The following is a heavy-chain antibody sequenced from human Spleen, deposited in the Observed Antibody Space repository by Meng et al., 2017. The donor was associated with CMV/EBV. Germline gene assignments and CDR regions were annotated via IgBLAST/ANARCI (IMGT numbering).Heavy chain of an antibody. CDR3: ARDEDSSAFWFDP. CDR2: ISTYNGNT. J-gene: IGHJ5*02. V-gene: IGHV1-18*01. Sequence: KASGYTVTTHGIAWVRQAPGQGLEWMGWISTYNGNTLYTQKFQGRVTMTTDTSTSTAYMELRSLRSDDTAVYYCARDEDSSAFWFDPWGQGTLVTSPQ. D-gene: IGHD3-22*01. CDR1: GYTVTTHG.